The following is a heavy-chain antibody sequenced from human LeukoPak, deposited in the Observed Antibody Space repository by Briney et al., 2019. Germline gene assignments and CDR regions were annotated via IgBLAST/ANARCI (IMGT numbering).Heavy chain of an antibody. J-gene: IGHJ2*01. Sequence: SETLSLTCAVYTGSFSGYFWTWIRQPPGKGLEWIGEINHSGGTNYNPSLKSRVTISTDPSTNQFSLKVTSVTAADTAVYYCARGPRAPNGVLPWYFDLWGRGNLVGVSS. CDR2: INHSGGT. V-gene: IGHV4-34*01. D-gene: IGHD4-17*01. CDR1: TGSFSGYF. CDR3: ARGPRAPNGVLPWYFDL.